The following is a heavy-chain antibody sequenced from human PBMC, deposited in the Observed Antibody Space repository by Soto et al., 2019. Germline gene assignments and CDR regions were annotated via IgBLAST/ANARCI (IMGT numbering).Heavy chain of an antibody. Sequence: QVQLVESGGGVVQPGRSLRLSCAASGFTFSSYGMHWVRQAPGKGLEWVAVISYDGSNKYYADSVKGRFTISRDNSKNTLYLQMNSLRAEDTAVYYCAKDNYDSSGYRGAFHIWGQGTMVTVSS. CDR3: AKDNYDSSGYRGAFHI. CDR2: ISYDGSNK. V-gene: IGHV3-30*18. CDR1: GFTFSSYG. J-gene: IGHJ3*02. D-gene: IGHD3-22*01.